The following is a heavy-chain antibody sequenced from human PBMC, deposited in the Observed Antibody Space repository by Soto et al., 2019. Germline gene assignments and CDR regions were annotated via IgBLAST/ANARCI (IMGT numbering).Heavy chain of an antibody. CDR3: ASRGGGPVRYDAFDI. CDR2: ISAYNGNT. CDR1: GYTFTSYG. J-gene: IGHJ3*02. Sequence: ASVKVSCKASGYTFTSYGISWVRQAPGQGLEWMGWISAYNGNTNYAQKLQGRVTMTTDTSTSTAYMELRSLRSDDTAVYYCASRGGGPVRYDAFDIWGQGTMVTVSS. D-gene: IGHD3-16*01. V-gene: IGHV1-18*01.